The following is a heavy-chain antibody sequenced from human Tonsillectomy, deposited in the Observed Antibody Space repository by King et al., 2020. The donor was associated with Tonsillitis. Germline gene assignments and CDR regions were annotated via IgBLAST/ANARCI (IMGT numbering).Heavy chain of an antibody. CDR1: GYTFTGYK. CDR2: IHPNSGGT. D-gene: IGHD6-19*01. J-gene: IGHJ4*02. CDR3: AARDPRYSSGWSN. V-gene: IGHV1-2*02. Sequence: VQLVESGAEVKKPGASVKVSCKASGYTFTGYKMHWVRQAPGQGLEWMGWIHPNSGGTNYAQKFQGRVSMTRDTSISTAYLELSRLISDDTAIYYCAARDPRYSSGWSNWGQGTLVTVSS.